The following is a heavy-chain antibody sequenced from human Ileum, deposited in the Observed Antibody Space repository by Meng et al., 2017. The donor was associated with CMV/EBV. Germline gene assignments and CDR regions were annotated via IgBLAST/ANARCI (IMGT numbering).Heavy chain of an antibody. D-gene: IGHD2-21*01. CDR3: ARERKFFAVIH. Sequence: GSLRLSCTVSRYSISSDYFWRWIRQPPGKGLEWSANIHHDGRTNYSPSLRSRVTISIDTSQNQFSLKVTSVTAADTAVYYCARERKFFAVIHWGQGALVTVSS. V-gene: IGHV4-38-2*02. J-gene: IGHJ4*02. CDR2: IHHDGRT. CDR1: RYSISSDYF.